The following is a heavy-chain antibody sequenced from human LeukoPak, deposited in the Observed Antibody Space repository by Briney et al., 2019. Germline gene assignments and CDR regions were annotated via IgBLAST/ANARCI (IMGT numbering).Heavy chain of an antibody. Sequence: PGGSLRLSCSGSGLKFGDYGLSWVRQAPGKGLEWVSGINWDGENTAYADSVKGRFTISRDNAENALYLQMDSLGAEDTALYYCARDLSATWYSLAYWGRGTLVTVSS. CDR2: INWDGENT. CDR1: GLKFGDYG. J-gene: IGHJ4*02. CDR3: ARDLSATWYSLAY. D-gene: IGHD2-15*01. V-gene: IGHV3-20*04.